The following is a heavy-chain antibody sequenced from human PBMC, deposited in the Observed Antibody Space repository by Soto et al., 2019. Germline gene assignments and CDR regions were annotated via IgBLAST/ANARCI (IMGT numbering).Heavy chain of an antibody. CDR2: ISSSSSYI. CDR1: GFTFSSYS. D-gene: IGHD1-7*01. J-gene: IGHJ6*02. Sequence: PGGSLRLSCAASGFTFSSYSMNWVRQAPGKGLEWVSSISSSSSYIYYADSVKGRFTISRDNAKNSLYLQMNSLRAEDTAVYYCARDRPGTTTTNYYYYGMDVWGQGTTVTVSS. CDR3: ARDRPGTTTTNYYYYGMDV. V-gene: IGHV3-21*01.